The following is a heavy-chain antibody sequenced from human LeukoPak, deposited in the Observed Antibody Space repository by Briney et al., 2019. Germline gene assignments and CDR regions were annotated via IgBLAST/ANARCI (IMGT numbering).Heavy chain of an antibody. V-gene: IGHV4-59*01. CDR2: IYYIGST. Sequence: SETLSLTCTVSGGSISSYYWSWIRQPPGKGLEWMGYIYYIGSTNYNTSLKSRVTISVDTSKRQFSLQMSSVTAADPDVYYCARWLPTFAPWGQGTLVTVSS. CDR1: GGSISSYY. J-gene: IGHJ5*02. CDR3: ARWLPTFAP. D-gene: IGHD5-12*01.